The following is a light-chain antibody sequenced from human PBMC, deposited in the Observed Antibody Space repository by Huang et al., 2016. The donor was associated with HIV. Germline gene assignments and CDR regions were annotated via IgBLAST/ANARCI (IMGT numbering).Light chain of an antibody. V-gene: IGKV2-28*01. J-gene: IGKJ2*01. CDR3: MQGLQPPPT. Sequence: TCLDRYLQKPGRSPQLLVFLGSNRASVVPYGCIGSGSGTNFTLEISRVEAEDAGTYYCMQGLQPPPTFGQGTKLEI. CDR1: TC. CDR2: LGS.